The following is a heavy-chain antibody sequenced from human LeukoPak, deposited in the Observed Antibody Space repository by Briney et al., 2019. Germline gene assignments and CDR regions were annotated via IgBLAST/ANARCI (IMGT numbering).Heavy chain of an antibody. CDR2: IYHSGST. J-gene: IGHJ4*02. V-gene: IGHV4-38-2*02. D-gene: IGHD3-10*01. Sequence: SETLSLTCTVSGYSISSGYYWGWIRQPPGKGLEWIGSIYHSGSTYYNPSLKSRVTISVDTSKNQFSLKLSSVTAADTAVYYCARGQPRDYYGSGSYSFDYWGQGTLVTVSS. CDR3: ARGQPRDYYGSGSYSFDY. CDR1: GYSISSGYY.